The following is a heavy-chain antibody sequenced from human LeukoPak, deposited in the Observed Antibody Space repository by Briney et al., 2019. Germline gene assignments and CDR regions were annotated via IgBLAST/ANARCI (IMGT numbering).Heavy chain of an antibody. Sequence: PSETLSLTCTVSGGSVSSYYWSWIRQPPGNGLEWIGYIYYSGSTNYNPSLKSLVTISVDTSKNQFSLKLSSVTAADTAVYYCPRGEFLEPYYYYYMDVWGKGTTVTVSS. J-gene: IGHJ6*03. CDR2: IYYSGST. V-gene: IGHV4-59*02. CDR3: PRGEFLEPYYYYYMDV. D-gene: IGHD3-3*01. CDR1: GGSVSSYY.